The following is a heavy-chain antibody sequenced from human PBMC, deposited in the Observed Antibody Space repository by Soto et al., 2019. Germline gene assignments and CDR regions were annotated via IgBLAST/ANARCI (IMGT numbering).Heavy chain of an antibody. D-gene: IGHD6-13*01. V-gene: IGHV3-9*01. CDR3: VKDESINWYSGHFRH. CDR1: GFTFDDYA. CDR2: IIWNSGSI. Sequence: PGGSLRLSCAASGFTFDDYAMHWVRQVPGKGRGWVSGIIWNSGSIGYGVSVKDRFAISRDNAKNSLHLQMNSLSAEDTAFYCCVKDESINWYSGHFRHWGQGTLVTVSS. J-gene: IGHJ1*01.